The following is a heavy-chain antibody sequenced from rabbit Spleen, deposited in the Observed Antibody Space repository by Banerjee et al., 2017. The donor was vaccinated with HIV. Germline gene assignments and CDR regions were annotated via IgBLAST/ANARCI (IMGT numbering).Heavy chain of an antibody. CDR3: ARDGAGGSYFAL. V-gene: IGHV1S7*01. CDR2: IDPVFGIT. D-gene: IGHD8-1*01. CDR1: GFTLSSYY. J-gene: IGHJ4*01. Sequence: HLKESGGGLVQPGGSLKLSCTASGFTLSSYYMNWVRQAPGKGLEWIGYIDPVFGITYFANWVNGRFSISRENAQNTVFLQMTSLTAADTATYFCARDGAGGSYFALWGQGTLVT.